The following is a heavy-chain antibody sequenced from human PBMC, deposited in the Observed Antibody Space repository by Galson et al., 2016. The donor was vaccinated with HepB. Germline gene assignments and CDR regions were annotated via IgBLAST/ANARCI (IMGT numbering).Heavy chain of an antibody. D-gene: IGHD3-3*01. Sequence: ETLSLTCTVSGGSISSSDYYWGWIRQPPGRGLEWIGSIYYDGSTFHNPSLPSLKGRVTISLDTSKNQFSLKVNSVTAADTAVYFCARDRRFFRNDYWGQGTLVTVSS. J-gene: IGHJ4*02. CDR1: GGSISSSDYY. CDR2: IYYDGST. V-gene: IGHV4-39*07. CDR3: ARDRRFFRNDY.